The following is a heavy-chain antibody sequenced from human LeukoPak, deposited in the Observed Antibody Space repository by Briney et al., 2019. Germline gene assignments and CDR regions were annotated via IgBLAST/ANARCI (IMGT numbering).Heavy chain of an antibody. CDR2: INWNGGST. Sequence: RPGGSLRLSCAASGFTFDDYGMSWVRQAPGKGLEWVSGINWNGGSTGYADSVKGRFTISRDNAKNSLYLQVNSLRAEDTALYHCARGGLIDWNDGGWFDPWGQGTLVTVSS. D-gene: IGHD1-1*01. V-gene: IGHV3-20*01. CDR1: GFTFDDYG. J-gene: IGHJ5*02. CDR3: ARGGLIDWNDGGWFDP.